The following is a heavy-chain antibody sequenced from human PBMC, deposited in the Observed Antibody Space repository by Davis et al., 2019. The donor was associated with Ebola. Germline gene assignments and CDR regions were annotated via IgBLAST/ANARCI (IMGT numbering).Heavy chain of an antibody. D-gene: IGHD5-24*01. J-gene: IGHJ4*02. CDR3: AGDLGDGYRVVPGY. CDR1: GGSISSSSYY. Sequence: MPSETLSLTCTVSGGSISSSSYYWGWIRQPPGKGLEWIGYIYYMGTTVYNPSLKSRVTISIDRYKNQVSLKLSSVSAADTALYYCAGDLGDGYRVVPGYWGQGTPVTVSS. CDR2: IYYMGTT. V-gene: IGHV4-61*05.